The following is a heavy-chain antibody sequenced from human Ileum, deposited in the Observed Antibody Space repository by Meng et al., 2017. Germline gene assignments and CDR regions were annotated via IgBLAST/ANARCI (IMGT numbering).Heavy chain of an antibody. CDR2: AGT. Sequence: QVQLQESGPGLVRPSETLSLICTVSGGSVSTSDYQWGWIRQPPGKGLEWIGYAGTNYNPSLKSRVTISVDTSKRQFSLKLTSVTAADTAVYYCARDHWGSLDYWGQGILVIVSS. D-gene: IGHD7-27*01. CDR1: GGSVSTSDYQ. CDR3: ARDHWGSLDY. J-gene: IGHJ4*02. V-gene: IGHV4-61*08.